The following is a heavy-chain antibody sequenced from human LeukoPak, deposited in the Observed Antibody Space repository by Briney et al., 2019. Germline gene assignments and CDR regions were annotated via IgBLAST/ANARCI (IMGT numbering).Heavy chain of an antibody. V-gene: IGHV4-59*01. Sequence: SETLSLTCTVSGGPISSYYWSWIRQPPGKGLEWIGYIYYSGSTNYNPSLKSRVTISVDTSKNQFSLKLSSVTAADTAVYYCARYYYYYGMDVWGQGTTVTVSS. CDR3: ARYYYYYGMDV. J-gene: IGHJ6*02. CDR2: IYYSGST. CDR1: GGPISSYY.